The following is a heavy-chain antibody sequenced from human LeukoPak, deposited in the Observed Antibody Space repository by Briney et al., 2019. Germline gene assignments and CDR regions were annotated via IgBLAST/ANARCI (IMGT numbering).Heavy chain of an antibody. Sequence: GGSLRLSCAASGFTVSSNYMSWARQAPGKGLEWISVIYSGGSTYHADSVKGRFTISRDNSKNTLYLQMNSLRAEDTAVYYCAIAKGVVSDYFDHWGQGTLVTVSS. J-gene: IGHJ4*02. CDR3: AIAKGVVSDYFDH. CDR2: IYSGGST. CDR1: GFTVSSNY. V-gene: IGHV3-66*01. D-gene: IGHD2-2*01.